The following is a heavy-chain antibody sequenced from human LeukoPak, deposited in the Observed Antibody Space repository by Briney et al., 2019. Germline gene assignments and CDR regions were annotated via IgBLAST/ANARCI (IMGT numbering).Heavy chain of an antibody. CDR2: INWNGGST. D-gene: IGHD3-22*01. J-gene: IGHJ4*02. CDR1: GFTFDDYG. CDR3: ARDTPWYYYDSSGYRYFDY. Sequence: GGSLRLSCAASGFTFDDYGMSWVRQAPGKGLEWVSGINWNGGSTRYADSVKGRFTISRDNAKNSLYLQMNSLRAEDTAVYYCARDTPWYYYDSSGYRYFDYWGQGTLVTVSS. V-gene: IGHV3-20*04.